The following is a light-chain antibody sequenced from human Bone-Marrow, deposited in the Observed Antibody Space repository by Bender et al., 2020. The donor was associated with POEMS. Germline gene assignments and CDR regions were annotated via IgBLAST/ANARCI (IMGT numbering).Light chain of an antibody. CDR1: SSDVGGYNS. Sequence: QSALTQPASLSGSPGQSITISCTGTSSDVGGYNSVSWYQQSPGKAPKLMLYDVSNRPSGVPDRFSGSKSGTSASLAITGLQAEDEGDYYCQSYDNSLGGWVFGGGTKLTVL. V-gene: IGLV2-14*01. CDR3: QSYDNSLGGWV. J-gene: IGLJ3*02. CDR2: DVS.